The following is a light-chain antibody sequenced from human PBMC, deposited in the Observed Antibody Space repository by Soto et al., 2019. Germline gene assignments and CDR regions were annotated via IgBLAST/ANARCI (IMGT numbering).Light chain of an antibody. Sequence: NFMLTQPHSVSESPGKTVTISCTRSSGRIASNYVQWYQQRPGSVPTTVIYEGNQRPSGVPDRFSGSTDGSSNSASLTISGLQTEDEADYYCQSYDSSTVVFGGGTNLTVL. V-gene: IGLV6-57*04. J-gene: IGLJ2*01. CDR3: QSYDSSTVV. CDR2: EGN. CDR1: SGRIASNY.